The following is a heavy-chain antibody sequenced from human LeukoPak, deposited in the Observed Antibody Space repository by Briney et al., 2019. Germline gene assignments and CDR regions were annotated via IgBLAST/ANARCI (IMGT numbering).Heavy chain of an antibody. V-gene: IGHV4-34*01. D-gene: IGHD6-25*01. CDR2: INHSSST. J-gene: IGHJ4*02. CDR1: GGSFSGYY. Sequence: SETLSLTCAVYGGSFSGYYWIWIRQPPGKGLEWIGEINHSSSTNYNPSVKSRVTISADTSKNQFSLNLASVTAADTAVYYCARHRPGGYSSGWYFDYWGQGTLVTVSS. CDR3: ARHRPGGYSSGWYFDY.